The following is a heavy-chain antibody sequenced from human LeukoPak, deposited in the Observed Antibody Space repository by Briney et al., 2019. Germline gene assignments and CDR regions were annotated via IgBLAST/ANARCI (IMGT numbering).Heavy chain of an antibody. V-gene: IGHV3-48*02. J-gene: IGHJ4*02. Sequence: HPGGSLRLSCAASGFTFSIYTMTWVRQAPGKGLEWVSYISSSSSSIYYADSVRGRFTISGDNAKNSLYLQMNGLRDEDTAIYFCAMDFLLGYSSMNCHPFDYWGQGTLVTVSS. CDR2: ISSSSSSI. CDR3: AMDFLLGYSSMNCHPFDY. CDR1: GFTFSIYT. D-gene: IGHD2/OR15-2a*01.